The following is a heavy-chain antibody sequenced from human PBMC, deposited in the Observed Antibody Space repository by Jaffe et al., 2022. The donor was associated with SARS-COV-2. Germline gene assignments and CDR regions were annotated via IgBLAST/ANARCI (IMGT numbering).Heavy chain of an antibody. Sequence: QVQLVESGGGVVQPGRSLRLSCAASGFTFSSYGMHWVRQAPGKGLEWVAVIWYDGSNKYYADSVKGRFTISRDNSKNTLYLQMNSLRAEDTAVYYCARGGYSYGFHDAFDIWGQGTMVTVSS. CDR1: GFTFSSYG. V-gene: IGHV3-33*01. CDR2: IWYDGSNK. CDR3: ARGGYSYGFHDAFDI. D-gene: IGHD5-18*01. J-gene: IGHJ3*02.